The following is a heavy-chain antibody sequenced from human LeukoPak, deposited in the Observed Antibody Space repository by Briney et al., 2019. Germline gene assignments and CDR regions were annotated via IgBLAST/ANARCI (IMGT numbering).Heavy chain of an antibody. CDR2: ISSSSSYI. V-gene: IGHV3-21*01. CDR1: GFTFSSYS. CDR3: AREGRRGSYYYYYMDV. J-gene: IGHJ6*03. Sequence: PGGSLRLSCAASGFTFSSYSMNWVRQAPGKGLEWVSSISSSSSYIYYADSVKGRFTISRDNAKNSLYLQMNSLRAEDTAVYYCAREGRRGSYYYYYMDVWGKGTTVTVSS.